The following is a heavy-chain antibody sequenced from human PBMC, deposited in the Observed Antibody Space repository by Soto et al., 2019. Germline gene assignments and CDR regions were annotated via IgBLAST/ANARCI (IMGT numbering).Heavy chain of an antibody. CDR2: INAGNGNT. J-gene: IGHJ4*02. D-gene: IGHD1-20*01. Sequence: QVQLVQSGAEEKKPGASVKVTCKACGYTFTSYAMHWVRQATGQRLEWMGWINAGNGNTKYSQKFQGRVTITRDTSASTAYMELSSLRSEDTAVYYCARDLGIPDGVFDYWGQGTLVTVSS. CDR1: GYTFTSYA. V-gene: IGHV1-3*05. CDR3: ARDLGIPDGVFDY.